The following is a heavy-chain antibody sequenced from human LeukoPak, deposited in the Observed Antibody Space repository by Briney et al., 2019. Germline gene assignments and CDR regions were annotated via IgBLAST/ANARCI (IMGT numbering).Heavy chain of an antibody. Sequence: GESLKISCKGSGYIFTNYWMAWVRQMPGKGLEWMGIVYPGDFDTSYSPSFQGQVTISADKSISTAYLHWSSLKASDTAMYFCARGRFCSSSSCSHFDYWGQGTLVTVSS. CDR2: VYPGDFDT. CDR3: ARGRFCSSSSCSHFDY. CDR1: GYIFTNYW. J-gene: IGHJ4*02. D-gene: IGHD2-2*01. V-gene: IGHV5-51*01.